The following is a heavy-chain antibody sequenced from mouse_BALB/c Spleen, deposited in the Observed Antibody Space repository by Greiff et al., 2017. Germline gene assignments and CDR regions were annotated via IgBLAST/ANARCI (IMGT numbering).Heavy chain of an antibody. Sequence: EVHLVESGGGLVQPGGSLKLSCAASGFTFSSYGMSWVRQTPDKRLELVATINSNGGSTYYPDSVKGRFTIYRDNAKNTLYLQMSSLKSEDTAMYYCAREIAYWGQGTLVTVSA. CDR2: INSNGGST. V-gene: IGHV5-6-3*01. CDR3: AREIAY. CDR1: GFTFSSYG. J-gene: IGHJ3*01.